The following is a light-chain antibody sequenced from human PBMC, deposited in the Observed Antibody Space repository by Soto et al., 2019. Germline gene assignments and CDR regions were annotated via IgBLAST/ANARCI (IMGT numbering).Light chain of an antibody. CDR3: SSYATSGSYV. V-gene: IGLV2-14*01. Sequence: QSALTQPASVSGSPGLSIAISCTGTSRDVGGYNSVSWYQQQPGKVPKLMIYGVSNRPSGVSNRVSGSKSSNTASLTISGLQTEDEGDYYCSSYATSGSYVSGTGTKLTVL. CDR2: GVS. CDR1: SRDVGGYNS. J-gene: IGLJ1*01.